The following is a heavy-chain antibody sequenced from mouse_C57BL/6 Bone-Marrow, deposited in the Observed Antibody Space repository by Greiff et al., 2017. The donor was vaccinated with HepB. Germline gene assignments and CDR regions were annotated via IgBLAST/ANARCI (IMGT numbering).Heavy chain of an antibody. CDR2: ISSGSSTI. J-gene: IGHJ4*01. CDR1: GFTFSDYG. Sequence: EVKVEESGGGLVKPGGSLKLSCAASGFTFSDYGMHWVRQAPEKGLEWVAYISSGSSTIYYADTVKGRFTISRDNAKNTLFLQMTSLRSEDTAMYYCAILLYAMDYWGQGTSVTVSS. CDR3: AILLYAMDY. V-gene: IGHV5-17*01. D-gene: IGHD1-1*01.